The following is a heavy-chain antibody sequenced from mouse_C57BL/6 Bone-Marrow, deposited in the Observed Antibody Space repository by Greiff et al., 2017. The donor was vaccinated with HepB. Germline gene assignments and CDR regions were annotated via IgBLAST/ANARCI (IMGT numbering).Heavy chain of an antibody. Sequence: VKLQQPGAELVMPGASVKLSCKASGYTFTSYWMHWVKQRPGQGLEWIGEIDPSDSYTNYNQKFKGKSTLTVDKSSSTAYMQLSSLTSEDSAVYYCAREGHYYGSSEAMDYWGQGTSVTVSS. D-gene: IGHD1-1*01. CDR3: AREGHYYGSSEAMDY. V-gene: IGHV1-69*01. CDR2: IDPSDSYT. CDR1: GYTFTSYW. J-gene: IGHJ4*01.